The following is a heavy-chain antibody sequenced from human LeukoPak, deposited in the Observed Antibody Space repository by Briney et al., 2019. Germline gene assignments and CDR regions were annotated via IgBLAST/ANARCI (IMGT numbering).Heavy chain of an antibody. CDR1: GGSLNGYH. CDR3: ARRALGFCYGTICGRPSDT. Sequence: SETLSLTCAVYGGSLNGYHWSWIRQSPGKGLEWIGEINHSGATDYKSSLRSRITLSVDASKKQFSLKVFSVTAADTAVYYSARRALGFCYGTICGRPSDTWGHGTMVTVTS. J-gene: IGHJ3*02. V-gene: IGHV4-34*01. CDR2: INHSGAT. D-gene: IGHD2/OR15-2a*01.